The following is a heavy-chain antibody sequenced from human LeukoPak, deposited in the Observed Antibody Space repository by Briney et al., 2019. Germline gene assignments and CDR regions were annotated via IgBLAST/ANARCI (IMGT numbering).Heavy chain of an antibody. D-gene: IGHD4-17*01. Sequence: PGGSLRLSCAASGFTFSSYEMNWVRQAPGKGLEWVSYISSSGSTIYYADSVKGRFTISRDNAKNSLYLQMNSLRAEDTAVYYCARESTVTTQTSDYWGQGTLVTVSS. J-gene: IGHJ4*02. CDR3: ARESTVTTQTSDY. CDR2: ISSSGSTI. CDR1: GFTFSSYE. V-gene: IGHV3-48*03.